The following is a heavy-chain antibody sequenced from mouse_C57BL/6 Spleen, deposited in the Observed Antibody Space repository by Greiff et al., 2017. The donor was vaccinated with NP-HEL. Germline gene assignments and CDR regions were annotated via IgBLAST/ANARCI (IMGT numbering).Heavy chain of an antibody. Sequence: QVQLQQSGAELARPGASVKLSCKASGYTFTSYGISWVKQRTGQGLEWIGELYPRSGNTYYIEKFKGKATLTADKSSSTAYMELRSLTSEDSAVYFCARRGFTVVAHDAMDYWGQGTSVTVSS. CDR2: LYPRSGNT. CDR3: ARRGFTVVAHDAMDY. D-gene: IGHD1-1*01. V-gene: IGHV1-81*01. J-gene: IGHJ4*01. CDR1: GYTFTSYG.